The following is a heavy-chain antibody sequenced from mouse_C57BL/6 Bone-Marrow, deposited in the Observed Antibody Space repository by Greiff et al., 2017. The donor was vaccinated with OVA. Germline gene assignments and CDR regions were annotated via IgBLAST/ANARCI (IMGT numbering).Heavy chain of an antibody. Sequence: VQLQQSGAELVRPGASVTLSCTASGFTFKDDYMHWVKQRPEQGLEWIGWIDPENGDTEYDPKFKGKATITADTSSNTAYLQLSSLTSEDTAVYYSTAPYDRYWYFDDWGTGTTVTVSS. J-gene: IGHJ1*03. CDR3: TAPYDRYWYFDD. CDR1: GFTFKDDY. CDR2: IDPENGDT. V-gene: IGHV14-4*01. D-gene: IGHD2-3*01.